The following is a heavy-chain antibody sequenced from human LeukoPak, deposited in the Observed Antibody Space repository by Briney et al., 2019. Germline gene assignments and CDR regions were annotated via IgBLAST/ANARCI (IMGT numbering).Heavy chain of an antibody. CDR3: AKDDGSGWYQIDY. J-gene: IGHJ4*02. D-gene: IGHD6-19*01. CDR2: ISNDGSAT. CDR1: GFTFTSHW. V-gene: IGHV3-74*01. Sequence: SGGSLRLSCAASGFTFTSHWMHWVRQAPGRGLVWVSRISNDGSATSYADSVKGRFTISRDNAKNTLYLQMNSLRVEDTAVYYCAKDDGSGWYQIDYWGQGTLVTVSS.